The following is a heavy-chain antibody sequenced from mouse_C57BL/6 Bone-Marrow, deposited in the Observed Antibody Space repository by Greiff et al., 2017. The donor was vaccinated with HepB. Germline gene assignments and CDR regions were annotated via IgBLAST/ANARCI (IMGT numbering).Heavy chain of an antibody. D-gene: IGHD1-1*01. V-gene: IGHV1-64*01. CDR1: GYTFTSYW. CDR2: IHPNSGST. Sequence: QVQLQQPGAELVKPGASVKLSCKASGYTFTSYWMHWVKQRPGQGLEWIGMIHPNSGSTNYNEKFKSKATLTVDKSSSTAYMQLSSLTSEDSAVYYGERWGNTVVAPFDYWGQGTTLTVSS. CDR3: ERWGNTVVAPFDY. J-gene: IGHJ2*01.